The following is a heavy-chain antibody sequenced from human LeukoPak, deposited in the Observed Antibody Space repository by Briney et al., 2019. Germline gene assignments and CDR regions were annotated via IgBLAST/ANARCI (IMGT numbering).Heavy chain of an antibody. D-gene: IGHD1-20*01. CDR2: ISSSGNTI. Sequence: TGGSLRLSCAAPGFIFSDYYMSWIRQAPGKGLEWVSYISSSGNTIYHADSVKGRFTISRDNANNSLYLQMNSLRAEDTAVYYCASRYNWKSSFYYGLDVWGQGTTVTVSS. J-gene: IGHJ6*02. V-gene: IGHV3-11*01. CDR3: ASRYNWKSSFYYGLDV. CDR1: GFIFSDYY.